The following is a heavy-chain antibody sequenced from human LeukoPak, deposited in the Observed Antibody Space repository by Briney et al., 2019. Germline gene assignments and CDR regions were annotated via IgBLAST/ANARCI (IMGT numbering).Heavy chain of an antibody. J-gene: IGHJ3*02. CDR2: IYYSGSI. Sequence: SETLSLICTVSGASISSYYWSWIRQPPGKGLEWIGDIYYSGSIKYNPSLKSRVTMSVDRSKNQFSLKLSSVTAADTAVYYCARDHDAFDIWGQGTMVTVSS. CDR1: GASISSYY. CDR3: ARDHDAFDI. V-gene: IGHV4-59*12.